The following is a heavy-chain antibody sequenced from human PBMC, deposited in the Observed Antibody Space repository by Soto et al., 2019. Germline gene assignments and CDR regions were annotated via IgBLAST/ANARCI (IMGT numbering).Heavy chain of an antibody. CDR1: GGSISSYY. CDR3: ARQYCSGGSCYRGIVDY. J-gene: IGHJ4*02. V-gene: IGHV4-59*08. Sequence: SETLSLTCTVSGGSISSYYWSWIRQPPGKGLEWIGYVYYSGSTNYNPSLKSRVTISVDTSKNQFSLKLSSMTAADTAVYYCARQYCSGGSCYRGIVDYWGQGTLVTVSS. CDR2: VYYSGST. D-gene: IGHD2-15*01.